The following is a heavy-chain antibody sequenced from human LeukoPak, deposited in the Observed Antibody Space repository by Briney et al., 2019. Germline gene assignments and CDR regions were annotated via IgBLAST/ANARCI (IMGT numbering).Heavy chain of an antibody. CDR3: AKTYCGGDCYSRALAFDI. J-gene: IGHJ3*02. D-gene: IGHD2-21*02. V-gene: IGHV3-43*02. CDR2: ISGDGGST. CDR1: GFTFDDYA. Sequence: GGSLRLSCAASGFTFDDYAMQWVRQAPGKGLEWVSVISGDGGSTYYADSVKGRFTISRDTSNNSLYLQMNSLRTEDTALYYCAKTYCGGDCYSRALAFDIWGQGTMVTVSS.